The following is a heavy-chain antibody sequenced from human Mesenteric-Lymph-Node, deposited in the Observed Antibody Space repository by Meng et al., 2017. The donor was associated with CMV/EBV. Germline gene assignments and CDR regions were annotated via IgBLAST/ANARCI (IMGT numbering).Heavy chain of an antibody. D-gene: IGHD3-22*01. V-gene: IGHV3-74*01. Sequence: GGSLRLSCAASGFTFSSYWMSWVRQAPGKGLEWVSRINSDGSSTSYADSVKGRFTISRDNAKNTLYLQMNSLRAEDTAVYYCARDPGYYYDSSEYYFDYWGQGTLVTVSS. CDR2: INSDGSST. J-gene: IGHJ4*02. CDR1: GFTFSSYW. CDR3: ARDPGYYYDSSEYYFDY.